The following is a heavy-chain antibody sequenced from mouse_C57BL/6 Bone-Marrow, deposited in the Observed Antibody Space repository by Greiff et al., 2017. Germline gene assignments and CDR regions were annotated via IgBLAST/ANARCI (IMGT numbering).Heavy chain of an antibody. CDR2: ISSGSSTI. CDR3: ARYEYYFDY. D-gene: IGHD2-3*01. V-gene: IGHV5-17*02. CDR1: GFTFSSFG. J-gene: IGHJ2*01. Sequence: VESGGGLVQPGGSRKLSCAASGFTFSSFGMHWVRQAPEKGLEWVAYISSGSSTIYYADTVKGRFTISRYNPKNTLFLQMTSLRSEDTAMYYCARYEYYFDYWGQGTTLTGSS.